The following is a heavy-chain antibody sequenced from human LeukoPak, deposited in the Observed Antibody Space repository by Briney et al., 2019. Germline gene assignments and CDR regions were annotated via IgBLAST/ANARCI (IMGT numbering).Heavy chain of an antibody. D-gene: IGHD1-26*01. CDR1: GFTFSSYA. Sequence: GGSLRLSCAASGFTFSSYAMSWVRQAPGKGLEWVSAISGSGVSTYYADSVKGRFTISRDNSKNTLYLQMNSLRAEDTAVYYCARDHEFGVGARSWWFDPWGQGTLVTVSS. V-gene: IGHV3-23*01. J-gene: IGHJ5*02. CDR2: ISGSGVST. CDR3: ARDHEFGVGARSWWFDP.